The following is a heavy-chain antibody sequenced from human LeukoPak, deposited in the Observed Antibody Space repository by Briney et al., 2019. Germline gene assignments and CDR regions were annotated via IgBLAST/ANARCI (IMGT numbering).Heavy chain of an antibody. D-gene: IGHD3-10*01. J-gene: IGHJ5*02. CDR2: ISSSSSYI. V-gene: IGHV3-21*01. Sequence: GGSLRLSCAASGFTFSSYSMNWVRQAPGKGLEWVSSISSSSSYIYYADSVKGRFTISRDNAKNSLYLQMNSLRAEDTAVYYCAGGDYFGSGSARRHWFDPWGQGTLVTVSS. CDR3: AGGDYFGSGSARRHWFDP. CDR1: GFTFSSYS.